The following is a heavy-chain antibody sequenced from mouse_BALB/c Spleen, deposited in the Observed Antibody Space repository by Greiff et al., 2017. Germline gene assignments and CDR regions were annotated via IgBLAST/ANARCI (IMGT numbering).Heavy chain of an antibody. D-gene: IGHD2-4*01. CDR3: TTMITTWFAY. V-gene: IGHV6-6*02. CDR2: IRLKSNNYAT. J-gene: IGHJ3*01. CDR1: GFTFSNYW. Sequence: EVKLLESGGGLVQPGGSMKLSCVASGFTFSNYWMNWVRQSPEKGLEWVAEIRLKSNNYATHYAESVKGRFTISRDDSKSSVYLQMNNLRAEDTGIYYCTTMITTWFAYWGQGTLVTVSA.